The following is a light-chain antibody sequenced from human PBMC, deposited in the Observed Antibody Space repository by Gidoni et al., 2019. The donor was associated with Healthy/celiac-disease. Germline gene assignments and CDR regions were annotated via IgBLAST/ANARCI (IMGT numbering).Light chain of an antibody. V-gene: IGKV3-15*01. CDR2: GAS. CDR1: QSVSSS. J-gene: IGKJ4*01. CDR3: QQYNNWPPLT. Sequence: EIVMTQSPATPSVSPGESATITCRGSQSVSSSLSWYQQKHGQTPRLLIYGASTRATGIPARCSGSGSGTEFTLIISSLQSEDFAVYYCQQYNNWPPLTFGGGTKVEIK.